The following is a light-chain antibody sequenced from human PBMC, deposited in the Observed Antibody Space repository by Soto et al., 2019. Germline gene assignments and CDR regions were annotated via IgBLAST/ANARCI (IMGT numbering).Light chain of an antibody. CDR1: QTVTKY. V-gene: IGKV1-39*01. CDR2: AAS. CDR3: QQSYTTPNT. Sequence: DIQMTQSPSSLSASVGDRVNITCRASQTVTKYLNWYQQKPGKAPKLLIYAASNLQSGVPSRFSGGGSGTDFTLTISSLQPEDFVTYHCQQSYTTPNTFGQGTKVDIK. J-gene: IGKJ2*01.